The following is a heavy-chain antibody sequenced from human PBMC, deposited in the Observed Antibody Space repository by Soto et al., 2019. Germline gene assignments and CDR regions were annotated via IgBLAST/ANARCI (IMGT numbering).Heavy chain of an antibody. CDR1: VFTLQNYA. D-gene: IGHD3-10*01. CDR2: LIGGHYGT. J-gene: IGHJ5*02. V-gene: IGHV3-23*01. Sequence: PGWSLRLSCTASVFTLQNYAMAWFRQAPGKGLEWVSTLIGGHYGTAYSYSVKGRFTVSRDNSKNCLYLQMNSLGVEDTAMYFCAKGKSTGDIDWFDPWGQGSLVTVSS. CDR3: AKGKSTGDIDWFDP.